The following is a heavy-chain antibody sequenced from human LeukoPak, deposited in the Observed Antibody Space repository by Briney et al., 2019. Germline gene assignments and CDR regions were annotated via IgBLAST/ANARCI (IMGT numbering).Heavy chain of an antibody. CDR2: ISSSSSYI. CDR1: GFTFSSYS. V-gene: IGHV3-21*01. CDR3: ARASSGGWSKPQYYFDY. J-gene: IGHJ4*02. Sequence: GGSLRLSCAASGFTFSSYSMNWVRQAPGKGLEWVSSISSSSSYIYYADSVKGRFTISRDNAKNSLYLQMNSLRAEDTAVYYCARASSGGWSKPQYYFDYWGQGTLVTVSS. D-gene: IGHD6-19*01.